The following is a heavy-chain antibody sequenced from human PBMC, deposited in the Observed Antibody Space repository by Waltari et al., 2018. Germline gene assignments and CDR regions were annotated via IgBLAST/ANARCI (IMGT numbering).Heavy chain of an antibody. D-gene: IGHD5-12*01. CDR3: AQGGYDHGYTFDY. CDR1: GGTFSSYA. CDR2: IVPSFARA. Sequence: QVQLVQSGAEVKKPGSSVKVSCKASGGTFSSYAISWVRQAPGQGLGWRGGIVPSFARATYAQRVPGRVTSTADESTSSAYMELSSLGSEDTAVYYCAQGGYDHGYTFDYWGQGTLVTVSS. J-gene: IGHJ4*02. V-gene: IGHV1-69*01.